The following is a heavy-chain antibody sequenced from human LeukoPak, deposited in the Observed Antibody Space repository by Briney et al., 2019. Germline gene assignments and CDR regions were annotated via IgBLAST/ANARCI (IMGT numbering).Heavy chain of an antibody. V-gene: IGHV3-21*01. D-gene: IGHD6-19*01. CDR1: GFTFSSYS. J-gene: IGHJ4*02. CDR3: AIRESSGWNFDY. Sequence: PGGSLRLSCAASGFTFSSYSMNWVRQAPRKGLEWVSSISSSSSYIYYAGSVKGRFTISGDNAKNSLYLQMNSLRAEDTAVYYCAIRESSGWNFDYWGQGTLVTVSS. CDR2: ISSSSSYI.